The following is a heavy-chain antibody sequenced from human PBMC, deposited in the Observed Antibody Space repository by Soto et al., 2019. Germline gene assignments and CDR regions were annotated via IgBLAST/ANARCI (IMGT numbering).Heavy chain of an antibody. CDR1: GYTFTSYY. CDR2: INPSGGST. V-gene: IGHV1-46*01. J-gene: IGHJ4*02. CDR3: AREGIAAAGYQYYFDY. Sequence: QVQLVQSGAEVKKPGASVKVSCKASGYTFTSYYMHWVRQAPGQGLEWMGIINPSGGSTSYAQKFQGRVTMTRDTSTSTVYMELSSLRSEDTAVYYCAREGIAAAGYQYYFDYWGQGTLVTVSS. D-gene: IGHD6-13*01.